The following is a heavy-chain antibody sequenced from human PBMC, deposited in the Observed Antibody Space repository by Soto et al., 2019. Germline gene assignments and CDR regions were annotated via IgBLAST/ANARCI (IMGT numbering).Heavy chain of an antibody. Sequence: GGSLRLSCAASGFTFSDYSMNWVRQAPGKGLEWVSYISPSSSTIYYPDSVKGRVTLSRDNGKNSLYLQINSLTADDTAVYYCARGRPEDYWGQGTLVTVSS. CDR2: ISPSSSTI. J-gene: IGHJ4*02. CDR1: GFTFSDYS. V-gene: IGHV3-48*01. CDR3: ARGRPEDY.